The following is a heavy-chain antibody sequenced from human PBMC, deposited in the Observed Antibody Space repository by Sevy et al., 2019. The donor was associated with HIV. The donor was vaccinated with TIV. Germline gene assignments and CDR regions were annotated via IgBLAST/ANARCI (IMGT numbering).Heavy chain of an antibody. CDR1: GYTFSSHD. CDR3: ARDPSGNYLTPHYRDYYGLDV. V-gene: IGHV1-8*01. Sequence: ASVKVSCKTSGYTFSSHDINWVRQAPGQGLEWMGWMNPNNGNTGYVQKFQERVTMTRDGSIATAYMELRGLTSDDTAVYYCARDPSGNYLTPHYRDYYGLDVWGQGTAVTVSS. D-gene: IGHD1-7*01. J-gene: IGHJ6*02. CDR2: MNPNNGNT.